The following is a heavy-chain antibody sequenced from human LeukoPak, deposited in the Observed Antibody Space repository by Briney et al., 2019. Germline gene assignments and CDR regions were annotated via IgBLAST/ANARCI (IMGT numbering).Heavy chain of an antibody. CDR1: GFTFDDYG. D-gene: IGHD2-15*01. J-gene: IGHJ4*02. CDR2: VTWNAGST. CDR3: ARGYCSGNSCRLCDY. V-gene: IGHV3-20*04. Sequence: GGSLRLSCAASGFTFDDYGMAWVRQAPGKGLEWVSGVTWNAGSTGYADSVKGRFTISRDNAKSSLYLQMNSLSAEDTALYYCARGYCSGNSCRLCDYWGQGTLVTVSS.